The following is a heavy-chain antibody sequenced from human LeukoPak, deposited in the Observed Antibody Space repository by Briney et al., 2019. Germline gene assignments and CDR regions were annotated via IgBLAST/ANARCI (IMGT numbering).Heavy chain of an antibody. CDR3: AKEIWPTVTIPGRTYFDY. CDR1: AFTFSRYG. V-gene: IGHV3-30*02. CDR2: IRYDGNNK. D-gene: IGHD4-17*01. J-gene: IGHJ4*02. Sequence: GGSLRLSCAASAFTFSRYGMHWVRQAPGKGLEWVAFIRYDGNNKYYADSVKGRFTISRDNSKYTLYLQMNSLRAEDTALYYCAKEIWPTVTIPGRTYFDYWGQGALVTVSS.